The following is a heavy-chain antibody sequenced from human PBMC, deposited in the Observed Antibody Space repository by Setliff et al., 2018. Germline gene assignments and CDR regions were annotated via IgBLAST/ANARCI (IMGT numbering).Heavy chain of an antibody. V-gene: IGHV1-46*01. CDR1: GYRLIEVS. D-gene: IGHD6-6*01. Sequence: ASVKVSCKVSGYRLIEVSMHWVRQAPGKGLEWMGIINPSGGSTSYAQKFQGRVTMTRDTSTSTVYMELSSLRSEDTAVYYCAREQLVDRGFDYWGQGTLVTVSS. CDR3: AREQLVDRGFDY. CDR2: INPSGGST. J-gene: IGHJ4*02.